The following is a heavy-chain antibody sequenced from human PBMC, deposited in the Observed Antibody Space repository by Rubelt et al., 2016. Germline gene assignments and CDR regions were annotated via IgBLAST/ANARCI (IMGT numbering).Heavy chain of an antibody. D-gene: IGHD3-22*01. J-gene: IGHJ4*02. CDR3: ARFAIGGHSSGYLFDY. CDR2: INPNRGGT. CDR1: GYTFTGYY. Sequence: QVQLVQSGAEVKKPGASVKVSCKASGYTFTGYYMHWVRQAPGQGLEWMGWINPNRGGTNYAQKFKGRVTMTRDTSISTAYMELSRLRSDDTAVYYCARFAIGGHSSGYLFDYWGQGTLVTVSS. V-gene: IGHV1-2*02.